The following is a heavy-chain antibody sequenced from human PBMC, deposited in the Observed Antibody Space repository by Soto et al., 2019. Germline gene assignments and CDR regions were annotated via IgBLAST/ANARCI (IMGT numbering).Heavy chain of an antibody. V-gene: IGHV1-2*04. CDR2: INPNSGGT. Sequence: ASVKVSCKASGYTFTGYYMHWVRQAPGQGLEWMGWINPNSGGTNYAQKFQGWVTMTRDTSISTAYMELSRLRSDDTAVYYCARSLGYCTNGVCHNQSPGYYYYYGMDVWGQGTKGTVSS. J-gene: IGHJ6*02. CDR3: ARSLGYCTNGVCHNQSPGYYYYYGMDV. CDR1: GYTFTGYY. D-gene: IGHD2-8*01.